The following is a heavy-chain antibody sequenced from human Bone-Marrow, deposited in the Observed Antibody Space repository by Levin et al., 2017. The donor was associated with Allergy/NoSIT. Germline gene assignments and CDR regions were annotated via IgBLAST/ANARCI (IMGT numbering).Heavy chain of an antibody. CDR2: IIPILGTT. CDR3: ARGVYYYYYMDV. V-gene: IGHV1-69*13. J-gene: IGHJ6*03. CDR1: GGTFNTNV. Sequence: GASVKVSCKTSGGTFNTNVFSWVRQAPGHGLEWMGGIIPILGTTYHAQKFQGRVTITADDSTSTVFMELSSLRSEDTAVYYCARGVYYYYYMDVWGKGTTVTVSS.